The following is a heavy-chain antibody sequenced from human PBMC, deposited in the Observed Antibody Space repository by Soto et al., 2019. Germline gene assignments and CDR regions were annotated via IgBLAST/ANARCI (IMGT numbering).Heavy chain of an antibody. CDR3: ASRAYCLSGDCREDYFSMDV. Sequence: EVQLLESGGGLVQPGGSRRLSCAASGFTFSNYAMTWVRQAPGMGLEWVSSISGSGGSTYYADSVKGRFTISSDNSKDTVYLQMTSLRAEATALYCCASRAYCLSGDCREDYFSMDVWGQGTPVTVSS. CDR2: ISGSGGST. CDR1: GFTFSNYA. J-gene: IGHJ6*02. V-gene: IGHV3-23*01. D-gene: IGHD2-21*01.